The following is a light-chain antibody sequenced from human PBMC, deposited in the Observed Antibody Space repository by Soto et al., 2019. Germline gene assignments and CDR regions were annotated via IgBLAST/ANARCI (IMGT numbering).Light chain of an antibody. V-gene: IGLV1-44*01. CDR3: AAWDDSLNGPV. J-gene: IGLJ2*01. Sequence: QSVLTQPPSASGTPGQRVTISCSGISSNIGSNTVNWYQQLPGTAPKLLIYSNNQRPLGVPDRFSGSKSGTSASLAISGLQSEDEADYYCAAWDDSLNGPVFGGGTQLTVL. CDR2: SNN. CDR1: SSNIGSNT.